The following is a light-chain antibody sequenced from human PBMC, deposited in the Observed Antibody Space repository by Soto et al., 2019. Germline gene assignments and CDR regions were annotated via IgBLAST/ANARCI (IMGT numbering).Light chain of an antibody. CDR2: DVG. V-gene: IGLV2-14*01. Sequence: QSVLTQPASVSGSPGQSITISCTGTWSDIGAYNYVSWYQQHPGKAPKLMIYDVGNRPSGVSNRFSGSKSGNTAFLTISGLQAEDESDYYCSSYTSSTLSVFGTGTKLTVL. CDR3: SSYTSSTLSV. CDR1: WSDIGAYNY. J-gene: IGLJ1*01.